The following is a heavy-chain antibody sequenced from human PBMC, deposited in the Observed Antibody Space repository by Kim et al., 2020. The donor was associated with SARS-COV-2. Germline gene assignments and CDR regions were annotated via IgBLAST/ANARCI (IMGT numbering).Heavy chain of an antibody. CDR3: ARGCGSSWCMDYSSFYGVDV. V-gene: IGHV3-74*01. J-gene: IGHJ6*02. CDR2: IKSDGSSA. Sequence: GGSLRLSCAASGFTFSNYWMHWVRQAPGKGLVWVSRIKSDGSSASYADSVKGRITISRDNAKNTLYLQINSLRAEDTAVYYCARGCGSSWCMDYSSFYGVDVWGQGTTVMVSS. CDR1: GFTFSNYW. D-gene: IGHD6-13*01.